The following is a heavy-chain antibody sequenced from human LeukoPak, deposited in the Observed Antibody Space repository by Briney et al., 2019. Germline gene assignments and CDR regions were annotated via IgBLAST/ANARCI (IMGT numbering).Heavy chain of an antibody. Sequence: GESLKISCKGGGYSFTNYWIVWVRQMPGKGLEWMGVIYYDDSETQYSPSFQGQVTMSVDKSISTAYLQWSALKASDSAMYYCARQGSGYSPTYYYYMDVWGKGTTVTISS. D-gene: IGHD5-18*01. CDR2: IYYDDSET. CDR1: GYSFTNYW. CDR3: ARQGSGYSPTYYYYMDV. J-gene: IGHJ6*03. V-gene: IGHV5-51*01.